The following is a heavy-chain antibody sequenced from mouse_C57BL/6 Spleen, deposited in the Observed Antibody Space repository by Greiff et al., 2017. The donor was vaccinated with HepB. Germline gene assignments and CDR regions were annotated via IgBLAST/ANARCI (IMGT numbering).Heavy chain of an antibody. J-gene: IGHJ1*03. CDR2: IYPRDGST. V-gene: IGHV1-78*01. D-gene: IGHD2-4*01. CDR1: GYTFTDHT. Sequence: QVHVKQSDAELVKPGASVKISCKVSGYTFTDHTIHWMKQRPEQGLEWIGYIYPRDGSTKYNEKFKGKATLTVDKPSSTAYMQLSSLTSEDSAVYYCARDDYDYGYFDVWGTGTTVTVSS. CDR3: ARDDYDYGYFDV.